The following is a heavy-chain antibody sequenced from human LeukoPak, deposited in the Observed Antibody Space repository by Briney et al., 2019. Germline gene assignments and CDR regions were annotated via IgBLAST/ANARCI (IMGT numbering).Heavy chain of an antibody. CDR3: ARDYYGSGSPDY. CDR1: GYTFTRYY. Sequence: GASVKVSCKASGYTFTRYYMHWVRQAPGQGLEWMGWINPNSGGTNYAQKFQGRVTMTRDTSISTAYMELSRLRSDDTAVYYCARDYYGSGSPDYWGQGTLVTVSS. CDR2: INPNSGGT. V-gene: IGHV1-2*02. J-gene: IGHJ4*02. D-gene: IGHD3-10*01.